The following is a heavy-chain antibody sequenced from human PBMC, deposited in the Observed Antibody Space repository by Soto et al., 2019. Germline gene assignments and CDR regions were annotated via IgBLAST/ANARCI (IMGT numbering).Heavy chain of an antibody. CDR2: IIPVFGTT. V-gene: IGHV1-69*01. D-gene: IGHD2-2*01. Sequence: QVQLVQSGAEVKKPGSSVKVFCKASGGTFSNYTISWVRQAPGQGLEWMGGIIPVFGTTDYAQKFQDRVTITAHASMSTTNMKLSSMRAADTAVYYCARSSTDIVVRKPTGNQDYYGMDVWGQGTTVTVSS. CDR1: GGTFSNYT. CDR3: ARSSTDIVVRKPTGNQDYYGMDV. J-gene: IGHJ6*02.